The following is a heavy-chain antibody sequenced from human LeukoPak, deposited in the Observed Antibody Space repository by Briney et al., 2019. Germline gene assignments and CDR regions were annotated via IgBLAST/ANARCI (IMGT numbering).Heavy chain of an antibody. D-gene: IGHD2-2*01. CDR1: GFTFSDYY. Sequence: GGSLRLSCAASGFTFSDYYMSWIRQAPVKGLEWVSYISSSSSYTNYADSVKGRFTISRDNAKNSLYLQMNSLRAEDTAVYYCARSGYCSSTSCYRLFDPWGQGTLVTVSS. CDR2: ISSSSSYT. V-gene: IGHV3-11*06. CDR3: ARSGYCSSTSCYRLFDP. J-gene: IGHJ5*02.